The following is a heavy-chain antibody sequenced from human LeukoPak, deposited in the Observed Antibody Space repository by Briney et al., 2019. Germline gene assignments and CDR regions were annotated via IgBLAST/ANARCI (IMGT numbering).Heavy chain of an antibody. CDR2: IDSSSGYM. CDR1: GFTFNTYS. Sequence: AGGSLRLSCAASGFTFNTYSMNWARQAPGKGLEWVSSIDSSSGYMFYADSVKGRFIISRDNAKNSLYLQMNSLRAEDTAVYYCARGYYDFWSGLGDYYYYMDVWGKGTTVTVSS. J-gene: IGHJ6*03. D-gene: IGHD3-3*01. CDR3: ARGYYDFWSGLGDYYYYMDV. V-gene: IGHV3-21*06.